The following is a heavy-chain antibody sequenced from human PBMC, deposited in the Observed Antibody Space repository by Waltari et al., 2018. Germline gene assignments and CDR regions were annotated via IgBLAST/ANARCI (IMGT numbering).Heavy chain of an antibody. D-gene: IGHD1-26*01. Sequence: QVQLQESGPGLVKPSETLSLTCAVSGYSISSGYYWGWIRQPPGKGLEWIGSIYHSGGTYYNPSLKSRVTISVDTSKNQFSLKLSSVTAADTAVYYCARELSSRVYYYYYMDVWGKGTTVTVSS. CDR2: IYHSGGT. V-gene: IGHV4-38-2*01. J-gene: IGHJ6*03. CDR3: ARELSSRVYYYYYMDV. CDR1: GYSISSGYY.